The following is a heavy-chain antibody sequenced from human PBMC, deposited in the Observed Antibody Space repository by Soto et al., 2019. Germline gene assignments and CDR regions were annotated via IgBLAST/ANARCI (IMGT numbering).Heavy chain of an antibody. CDR3: ARVTEVHGRGCSGGSCHGFGY. CDR1: GGSISSSNW. D-gene: IGHD2-15*01. Sequence: QVQLQESGPGLVKPSGTLSLTCAVSGGSISSSNWWSWVRQPPGKGREWIGEIYHSGSTNYNPSLKSRVPISVDKSKNQFSLKLSSVTDADTAVYYCARVTEVHGRGCSGGSCHGFGYWGQGTLVTVSS. V-gene: IGHV4-4*02. CDR2: IYHSGST. J-gene: IGHJ4*02.